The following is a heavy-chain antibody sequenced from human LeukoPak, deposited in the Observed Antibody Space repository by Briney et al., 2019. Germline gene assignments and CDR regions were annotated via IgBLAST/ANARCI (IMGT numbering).Heavy chain of an antibody. J-gene: IGHJ3*02. D-gene: IGHD2-15*01. Sequence: GGSLRLSCAASGFTFDDYAMHWVRQAPGKGLEWVSGISWNSGSIGYADSVKGRFTISRDNAKNSLYLQMNSLRAEDTALYYCAKNLLGGYCSGGSCYSPGAFDIWGQGTMVTVSS. CDR2: ISWNSGSI. CDR1: GFTFDDYA. V-gene: IGHV3-9*01. CDR3: AKNLLGGYCSGGSCYSPGAFDI.